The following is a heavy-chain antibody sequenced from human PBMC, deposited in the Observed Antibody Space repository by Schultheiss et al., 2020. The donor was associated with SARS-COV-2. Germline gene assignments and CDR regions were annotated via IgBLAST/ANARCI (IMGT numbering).Heavy chain of an antibody. Sequence: ASVKVSCKASGYTFSSYYIHWVRQAPGQGLEWMGIINPGSGGTSYAQKFRGRLTMTRDTSTSTVYMELSSLRSEDTAVYYCARVGLQFHPDWYFDLWGRGTLVTVSS. J-gene: IGHJ2*01. CDR1: GYTFSSYY. CDR3: ARVGLQFHPDWYFDL. V-gene: IGHV1-46*01. D-gene: IGHD5-24*01. CDR2: INPGSGGT.